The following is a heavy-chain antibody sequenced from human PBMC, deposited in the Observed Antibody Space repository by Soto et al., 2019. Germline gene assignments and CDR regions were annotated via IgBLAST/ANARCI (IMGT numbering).Heavy chain of an antibody. CDR1: GGSISGGGFS. CDR2: ILHTGGT. Sequence: SETLSLTCAVSGGSISGGGFSWSWIRQPPGKGLEWIGYILHTGGTQYNPSLKSRVSMSVDKSKNQFSLHLTSVTAADAAVYYCARLQFGEGFDYWGQGAMVTVYS. V-gene: IGHV4-30-2*01. D-gene: IGHD3-10*01. CDR3: ARLQFGEGFDY. J-gene: IGHJ4*02.